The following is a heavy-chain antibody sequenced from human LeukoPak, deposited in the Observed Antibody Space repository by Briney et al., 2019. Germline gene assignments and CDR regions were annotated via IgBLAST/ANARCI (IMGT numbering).Heavy chain of an antibody. J-gene: IGHJ4*02. CDR2: MYYSGST. V-gene: IGHV4-39*07. CDR1: GGSISSSSYY. D-gene: IGHD6-19*01. Sequence: SETLSLTCTVSGGSISSSSYYWGWIRQPPGKGLEWIGSMYYSGSTYYNSSLKSRVTISVDTSKKQYSLKVNSVTAADTAMDYCARAKRQWLVGATIRGDNPPYYFDYWGQGTLVTVSS. CDR3: ARAKRQWLVGATIRGDNPPYYFDY.